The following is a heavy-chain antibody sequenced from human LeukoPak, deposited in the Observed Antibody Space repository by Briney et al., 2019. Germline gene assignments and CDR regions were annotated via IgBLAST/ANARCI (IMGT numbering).Heavy chain of an antibody. V-gene: IGHV3-11*01. CDR2: ISSSGRTI. J-gene: IGHJ3*02. CDR1: GFIFNDYY. CDR3: ARRIDI. Sequence: GGSPRLSCAASGFIFNDYYMTWIRQAPGKGLEWLSYISSSGRTIYYADSVKGRFTISRDNANNSLYLQMNSLKVDDTAVYYCARRIDIWGQGTRVTVSS.